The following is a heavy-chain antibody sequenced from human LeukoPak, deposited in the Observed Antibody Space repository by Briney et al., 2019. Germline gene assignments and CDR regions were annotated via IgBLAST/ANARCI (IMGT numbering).Heavy chain of an antibody. V-gene: IGHV4-59*12. J-gene: IGHJ4*02. Sequence: SETLSLTCTVSGASITSYYWTWIRQPPGKGLEWIGYIYYSGNSNYNPSLQSRLTISVDTSKNQFSLRLYSVTAADTAVYYCARALPAINYYDSSRFDYWGQGTLVTVSS. CDR2: IYYSGNS. CDR1: GASITSYY. D-gene: IGHD3-22*01. CDR3: ARALPAINYYDSSRFDY.